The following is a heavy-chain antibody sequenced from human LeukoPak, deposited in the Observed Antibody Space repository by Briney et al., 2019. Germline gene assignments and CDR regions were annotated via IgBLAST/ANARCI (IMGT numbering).Heavy chain of an antibody. J-gene: IGHJ6*02. CDR1: GFTFSSYS. CDR3: ARVPRGLGSSSWPYYYYYGMDV. CDR2: ISSSSSYI. D-gene: IGHD6-13*01. V-gene: IGHV3-21*04. Sequence: PGGSLRLSCAASGFTFSSYSMNWVRQAPGKGLEWVSSISSSSSYIYYADSVKGRFTISRDNAKNSLYLQMNSLRAEDTAVYYCARVPRGLGSSSWPYYYYYGMDVWGQGTTVTVSS.